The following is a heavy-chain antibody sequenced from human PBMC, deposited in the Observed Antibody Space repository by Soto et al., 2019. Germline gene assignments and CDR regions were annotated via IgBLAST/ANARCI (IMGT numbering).Heavy chain of an antibody. CDR3: ARSGLALPYSASHWFDP. D-gene: IGHD3-22*01. J-gene: IGHJ5*02. CDR2: ISVNGGST. Sequence: GGSLRLSCAASGFTFSSCAMGWVRQAPGKGLEWVSSISVNGGSTYYADSVKGRFTISRDNAKNSLFLQMNSLRGEDTAVYYCARSGLALPYSASHWFDPWGHGTLVTVSS. CDR1: GFTFSSCA. V-gene: IGHV3-23*01.